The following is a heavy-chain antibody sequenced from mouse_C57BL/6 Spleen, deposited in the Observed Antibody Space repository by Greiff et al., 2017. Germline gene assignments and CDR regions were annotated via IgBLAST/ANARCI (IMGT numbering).Heavy chain of an antibody. V-gene: IGHV1-82*01. D-gene: IGHD2-1*01. CDR3: ARSGVIYYGNFD. CDR1: GYAFSSSW. J-gene: IGHJ3*01. Sequence: VHLVESGPELVKPGASVKISCKASGYAFSSSWMNWVKQRPGKGLEWIGRIYPGDGDTNYNGKFKGKATLTADKSSSTAYMQLSSLTSEDSAVYFCARSGVIYYGNFDWGQGTLVTVSA. CDR2: IYPGDGDT.